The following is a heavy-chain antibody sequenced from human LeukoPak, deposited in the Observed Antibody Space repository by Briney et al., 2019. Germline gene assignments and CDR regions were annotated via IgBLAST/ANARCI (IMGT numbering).Heavy chain of an antibody. CDR2: IYYSGST. CDR1: GGSISSSSYY. J-gene: IGHJ4*02. D-gene: IGHD6-13*01. Sequence: SETLSLTCTVSGGSISSSSYYWGWIRQPPGKGLEWIGSIYYSGSTNYNPSLKSRVTISVDTSKNQFSLKLSSVTAADTAVYYCARRSFLFDYWGQGTLVTVSS. V-gene: IGHV4-39*07. CDR3: ARRSFLFDY.